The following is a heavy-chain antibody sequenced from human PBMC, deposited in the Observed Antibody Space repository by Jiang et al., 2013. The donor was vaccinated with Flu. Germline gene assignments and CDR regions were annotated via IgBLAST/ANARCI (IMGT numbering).Heavy chain of an antibody. J-gene: IGHJ4*02. CDR2: IYYTGSTNT. V-gene: IGHV4-59*08. CDR3: ARLNWNDGVFDY. CDR1: GGSISSYY. Sequence: GLVKPSETLSLTCTVSGGSISSYYWNWIRQSPGKGLEWIGYIYYTGSTNTNYNPSLKSRVAISVDTSKNQFSLKLSSVTAADTAVYYCARLNWNDGVFDYWGQGTLVTVSS. D-gene: IGHD1-1*01.